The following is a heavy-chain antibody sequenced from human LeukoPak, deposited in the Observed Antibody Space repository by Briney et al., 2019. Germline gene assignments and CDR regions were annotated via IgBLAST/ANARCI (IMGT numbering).Heavy chain of an antibody. CDR1: GFTFSSYW. V-gene: IGHV3-7*01. CDR2: IKQDGSEK. CDR3: ARDDVVLMVYAGYYFDY. D-gene: IGHD2-8*01. J-gene: IGHJ4*02. Sequence: GGSLRLSCAASGFTFSSYWMSWVRQAPGKGLEWVANIKQDGSEKYYVDSVKGRFTISRDNAKNSLYLQMNSLRAEDTAVYYCARDDVVLMVYAGYYFDYWGQGTLVTVSS.